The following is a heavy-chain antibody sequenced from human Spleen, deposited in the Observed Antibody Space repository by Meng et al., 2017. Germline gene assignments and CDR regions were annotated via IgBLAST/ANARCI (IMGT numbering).Heavy chain of an antibody. CDR1: GFTFGSSA. CDR2: ISGSGRST. D-gene: IGHD3-10*01. Sequence: GESLKISCAASGFTFGSSAMTWVRQAPGKGLEWVSSISGSGRSTYYADSVKGRFTISRDNSKNTLYLLMNSLRAEDTAVYYCAKVPSGMASDYFDYWGQGTLVTVSS. CDR3: AKVPSGMASDYFDY. V-gene: IGHV3-23*01. J-gene: IGHJ4*02.